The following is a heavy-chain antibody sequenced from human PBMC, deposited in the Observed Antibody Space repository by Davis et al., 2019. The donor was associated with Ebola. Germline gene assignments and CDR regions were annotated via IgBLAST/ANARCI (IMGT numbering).Heavy chain of an antibody. Sequence: GESLKISCAASGFTFSSYAMSWVRQAPGKGLEWVSAISSSGTTTYYVDSVKGRFTISRDNSKNTLYLQMNSLRAEDTAVYYCAREEWEVRRVDFDDWGQGTLVTVSS. CDR1: GFTFSSYA. CDR2: ISSSGTTT. CDR3: AREEWEVRRVDFDD. V-gene: IGHV3-23*01. J-gene: IGHJ4*02. D-gene: IGHD1-26*01.